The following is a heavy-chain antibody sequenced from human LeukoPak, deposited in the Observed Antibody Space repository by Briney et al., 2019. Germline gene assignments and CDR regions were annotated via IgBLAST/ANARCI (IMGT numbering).Heavy chain of an antibody. V-gene: IGHV4-34*01. J-gene: IGHJ4*02. CDR2: INHSGST. Sequence: SETLSLTCAVYDGSFSGYYWSWIREPPERGREGIGEINHSGSTNYNPSLKRRVTISLDTSKSQFSLKLSSVTAADTAVYYCARVARHDYTYYPGGNYCDYWGRGTLVTVSS. CDR1: DGSFSGYY. D-gene: IGHD4-11*01. CDR3: ARVARHDYTYYPGGNYCDY.